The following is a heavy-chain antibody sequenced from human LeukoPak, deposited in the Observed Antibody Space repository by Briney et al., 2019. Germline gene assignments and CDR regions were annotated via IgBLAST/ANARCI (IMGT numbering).Heavy chain of an antibody. CDR1: GGTFSSYA. J-gene: IGHJ3*02. Sequence: SVKVSCKASGGTFSSYAISWVRQAPGQGLEWMGRIIPILGIANYAQKFQGRVTITADESTSTAYMELSSLRSEDTAVYYCASHTSLDAFDIWGQGTMVTVSS. V-gene: IGHV1-69*04. CDR3: ASHTSLDAFDI. D-gene: IGHD2-2*01. CDR2: IIPILGIA.